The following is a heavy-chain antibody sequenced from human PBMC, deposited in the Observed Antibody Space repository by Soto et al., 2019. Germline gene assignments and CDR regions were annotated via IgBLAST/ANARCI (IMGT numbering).Heavy chain of an antibody. V-gene: IGHV4-34*01. CDR3: ARLYGSRGPFDY. Sequence: QVQLQQWCTGLLKPSETLSLTCAVYGESFSGYYWSWIRQPPGKGLEWIGEITHSGRTNYNPSLKSRVTISEVTSKNQVSLKLSSVTAADTAVYYCARLYGSRGPFDYWGQGTLVTVSS. CDR2: ITHSGRT. J-gene: IGHJ4*02. D-gene: IGHD6-13*01. CDR1: GESFSGYY.